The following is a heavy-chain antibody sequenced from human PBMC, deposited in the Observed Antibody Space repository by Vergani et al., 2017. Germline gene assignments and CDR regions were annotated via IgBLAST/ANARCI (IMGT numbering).Heavy chain of an antibody. CDR2: IIPIFGTA. CDR1: VGTFSSYA. CDR3: ARDEGAIVVVPAAMDYYYYGMDV. Sequence: QVQLVQSGAEVKKPGSSVKVSCKASVGTFSSYAISWVRQAPGQGLVWMGRIIPIFGTAHYAQKFQGRVTITADESTSTAYMELSSLRSEDTAVYYCARDEGAIVVVPAAMDYYYYGMDVWGQGTTVTVSS. D-gene: IGHD2-2*01. V-gene: IGHV1-69*13. J-gene: IGHJ6*02.